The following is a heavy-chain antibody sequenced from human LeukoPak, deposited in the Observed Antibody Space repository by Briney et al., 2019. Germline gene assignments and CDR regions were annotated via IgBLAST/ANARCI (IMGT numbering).Heavy chain of an antibody. CDR3: ARETVLRAFDY. CDR1: GFTFSSYA. V-gene: IGHV3-64*01. J-gene: IGHJ4*02. Sequence: PGGSLRLSCAAPGFTFSSYAMHWVRQAPGKGLEYVSPISSTGGSTYYANSVKGRFTISRDNSKNTLYLQMGSLRAEDMAVYYCARETVLRAFDYWGQGTLVTVSS. D-gene: IGHD4-11*01. CDR2: ISSTGGST.